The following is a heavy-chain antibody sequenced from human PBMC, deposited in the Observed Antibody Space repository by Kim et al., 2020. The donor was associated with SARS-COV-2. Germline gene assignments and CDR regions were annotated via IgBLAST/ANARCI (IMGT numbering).Heavy chain of an antibody. CDR3: ARDVASSSSEVSVSGAFDI. CDR1: GGTFSSYA. J-gene: IGHJ3*02. CDR2: IIPIFGTA. V-gene: IGHV1-69*13. Sequence: SVKVSCKASGGTFSSYAISWVRQAPGQGLEWMGGIIPIFGTANYAQKFQGRVTITADESTSTAYMELSSLRSEDTAVYYCARDVASSSSEVSVSGAFDIWGQGTMVTVSS. D-gene: IGHD6-6*01.